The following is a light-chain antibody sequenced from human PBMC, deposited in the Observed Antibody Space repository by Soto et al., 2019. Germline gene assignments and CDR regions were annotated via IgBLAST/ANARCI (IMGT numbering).Light chain of an antibody. J-gene: IGKJ3*01. CDR2: DAS. V-gene: IGKV1-33*01. CDR3: QQYDNLPPEFT. CDR1: QDISNY. Sequence: DIQMTQSPSSLSASVGDRVTITCQASQDISNYLNWYQQKPGKAPELLIYDASNLETGVPSRFSGSGSGTDFTFTISSLQPEDIATYYCQQYDNLPPEFTFGPGTKVDIK.